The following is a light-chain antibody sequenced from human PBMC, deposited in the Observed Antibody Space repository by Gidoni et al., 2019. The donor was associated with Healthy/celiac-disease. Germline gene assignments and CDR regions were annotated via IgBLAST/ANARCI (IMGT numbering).Light chain of an antibody. J-gene: IGLJ1*01. CDR3: SSYTSSSTYV. CDR2: DFS. Sequence: QSALTQPALVSGSPGQPIHISCTGTSSDFGGYNYVSLYQTHPGKAPKLMIYDFSNRPPGVSNRFSGSKSGNTASLTISGLQAEDEADYYCSSYTSSSTYVFGTGTKVTVL. V-gene: IGLV2-14*01. CDR1: SSDFGGYNY.